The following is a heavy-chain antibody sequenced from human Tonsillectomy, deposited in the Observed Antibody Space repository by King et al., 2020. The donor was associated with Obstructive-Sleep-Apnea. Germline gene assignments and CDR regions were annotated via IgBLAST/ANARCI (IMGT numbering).Heavy chain of an antibody. CDR3: ACPLLHY. J-gene: IGHJ4*02. CDR1: GDSFTKYW. CDR2: IFPGDSDT. V-gene: IGHV5-51*01. Sequence: QRVQSGAEVKKPGESLQISGKGSGDSFTKYWIGWVRQMPGKSLEWKGVIFPGDSDTRDSPSFQGRVTSPADKSISTAYLHWSSLKASDTAMYYCACPLLHYWGQGTLVTVSS.